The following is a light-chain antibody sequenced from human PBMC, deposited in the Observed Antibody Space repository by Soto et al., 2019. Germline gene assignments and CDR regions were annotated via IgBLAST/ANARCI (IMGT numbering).Light chain of an antibody. V-gene: IGKV3-20*01. J-gene: IGKJ1*01. Sequence: EIVLTQSPGTLSLFPGERATLSCRASQSLAMNSLTWYQQKPGQPPQVLFYYASNRATGIPDSFSGSGSGTDFTLTISRLEPEDCAVYYCQQFGKSPRTFGQGTRVEIK. CDR2: YAS. CDR3: QQFGKSPRT. CDR1: QSLAMNS.